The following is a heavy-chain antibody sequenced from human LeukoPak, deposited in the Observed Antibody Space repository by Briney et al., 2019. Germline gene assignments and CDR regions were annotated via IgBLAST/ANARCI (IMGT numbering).Heavy chain of an antibody. D-gene: IGHD1-7*01. CDR2: IWYDGSNK. CDR1: GFTFSTYG. Sequence: GGSLRLSCAASGFTFSTYGMHWVRQAPGKGLEWAAVIWYDGSNKYYADSVKGRFTISRDNSKNTLYLQMNSLRAEDTAVYYCAKGTTAGIDAFDIWGQGTMVTVSS. V-gene: IGHV3-33*06. CDR3: AKGTTAGIDAFDI. J-gene: IGHJ3*02.